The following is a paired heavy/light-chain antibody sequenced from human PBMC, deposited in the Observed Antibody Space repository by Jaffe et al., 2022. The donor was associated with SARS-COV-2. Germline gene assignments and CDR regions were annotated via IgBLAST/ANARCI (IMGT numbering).Light chain of an antibody. CDR3: MQGLQTPNT. CDR2: LGS. Sequence: DIVMTQSPLSLPVTPGEPASISCRSSQSLLHSNGYNYLDWYLQKPGQSPQLLIYLGSNRASGVPDRFSGSGSGTDFTLKISRMEAEDVGVYYCMQGLQTPNTFGQGTKLEIK. J-gene: IGKJ2*01. V-gene: IGKV2-28*01. CDR1: QSLLHSNGYNY.
Heavy chain of an antibody. CDR1: GYTFSTYA. CDR3: ARDGDWGPKTNTFDI. J-gene: IGHJ3*02. V-gene: IGHV7-4-1*02. CDR2: INTNTGNP. D-gene: IGHD7-27*01. Sequence: QVQLVQSGSELKKPGASVKVSCKASGYTFSTYAMNWVRQAPGQGLEWMGWINTNTGNPTYAQGFTGRFVFSLDTSVSTAHLQISSLKAEDTAMYYCARDGDWGPKTNTFDIWGQGTMVTVSS.